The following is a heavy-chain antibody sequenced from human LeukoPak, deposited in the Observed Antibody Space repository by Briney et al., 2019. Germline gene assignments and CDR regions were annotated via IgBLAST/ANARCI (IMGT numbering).Heavy chain of an antibody. V-gene: IGHV3-23*01. CDR3: VKDRKPDSRYNFDY. CDR2: IIANSGVI. D-gene: IGHD5-12*01. J-gene: IGHJ4*02. Sequence: GGSLRLSCAASGFTFSTYAMNWVRQAPGKGLEWVSLIIANSGVINYADSVKGRFTISRDNSKNTLYLQMNSLRAEDTATYFCVKDRKPDSRYNFDYWGRGTLVTVSS. CDR1: GFTFSTYA.